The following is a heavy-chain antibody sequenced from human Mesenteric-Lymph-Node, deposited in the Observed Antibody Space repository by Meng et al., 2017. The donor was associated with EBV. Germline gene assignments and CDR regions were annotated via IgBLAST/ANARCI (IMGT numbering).Heavy chain of an antibody. CDR1: GGSFRYYY. CDR3: AGHVGRGGDY. D-gene: IGHD3-10*01. V-gene: IGHV4-34*01. CDR2: INHSGNT. Sequence: QVQLLDCGAGMVMLSESLSLPCAVNGGSFRYYYCSWIRQPPGKGLEWIGEINHSGNTHNNPSLKSRVSMSVDTSKNQFSLKLDSVTAADTAMYYCAGHVGRGGDYWDQGALVTVSS. J-gene: IGHJ4*02.